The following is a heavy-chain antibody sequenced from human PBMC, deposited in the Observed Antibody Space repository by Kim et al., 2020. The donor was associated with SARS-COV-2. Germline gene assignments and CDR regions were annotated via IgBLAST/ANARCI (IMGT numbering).Heavy chain of an antibody. Sequence: GGSLRLSCAASGFTFSSYSMNWVRQAPGKGLEWVSSISSSSSYIYYADSVKGRFTISRDNAKNSLYLQMNSLRAEDTAVYYCARDNDRITMILVENYYGMDVWGQGTTVTVSS. J-gene: IGHJ6*02. CDR3: ARDNDRITMILVENYYGMDV. CDR1: GFTFSSYS. CDR2: ISSSSSYI. V-gene: IGHV3-21*01. D-gene: IGHD3-22*01.